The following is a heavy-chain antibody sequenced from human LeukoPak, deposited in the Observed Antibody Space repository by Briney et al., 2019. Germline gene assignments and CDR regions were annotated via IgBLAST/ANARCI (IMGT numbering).Heavy chain of an antibody. V-gene: IGHV3-23*01. Sequence: PGGSLRLSCAASGFTFSSYAMSRVRQAPGKGLEWFSVISGSGASTYYADSVKGRFTISRDNSKNTLYLQMNSLRAEDTAVYYCAKSRNYCGGDCYRRTLDYWGQGTLVTVSS. CDR3: AKSRNYCGGDCYRRTLDY. CDR2: ISGSGAST. D-gene: IGHD2-21*02. J-gene: IGHJ4*02. CDR1: GFTFSSYA.